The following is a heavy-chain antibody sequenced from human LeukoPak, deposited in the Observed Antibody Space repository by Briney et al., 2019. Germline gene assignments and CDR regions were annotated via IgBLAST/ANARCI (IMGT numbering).Heavy chain of an antibody. J-gene: IGHJ3*02. V-gene: IGHV1-46*01. Sequence: ASVKVSCKASGYTFPSYYMHWERQAPGQGLEWMGVINPSGGNTNSAQKLQGRVTMTTDTSTSTAYMELRSLRSDDTAVYYCARGLVVVVPATSDAFDIWGHGTMVTVS. D-gene: IGHD2-2*01. CDR2: INPSGGNT. CDR1: GYTFPSYY. CDR3: ARGLVVVVPATSDAFDI.